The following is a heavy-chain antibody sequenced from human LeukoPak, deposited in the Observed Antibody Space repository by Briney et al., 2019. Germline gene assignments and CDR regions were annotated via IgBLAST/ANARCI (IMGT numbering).Heavy chain of an antibody. V-gene: IGHV4-30-2*01. J-gene: IGHJ4*02. D-gene: IGHD4-17*01. Sequence: SETLSLTCAVSGGSISSGGYSWSWIRQPPGKGLEWVGYIYHSGSTYYNPSLKSRVTISVDRSKNQFSLKLSSVTAADTAVYYCAREAHLDYGADYFDYWGQGTLVTVSS. CDR3: AREAHLDYGADYFDY. CDR2: IYHSGST. CDR1: GGSISSGGYS.